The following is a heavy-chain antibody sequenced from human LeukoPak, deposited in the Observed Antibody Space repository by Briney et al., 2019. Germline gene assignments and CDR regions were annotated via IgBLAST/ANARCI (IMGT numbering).Heavy chain of an antibody. CDR2: INPNSGGT. CDR1: GYTFTGYY. Sequence: ASVKVSCKASGYTFTGYYMHWVRQAPGQGLEWMGWINPNSGGTNYAQKFQGRVTMTRDTSISTAYMELSRLRSDDTAVYYCARDPPVVGATFGFGPWGQGTLVTVSS. CDR3: ARDPPVVGATFGFGP. D-gene: IGHD1-26*01. J-gene: IGHJ5*02. V-gene: IGHV1-2*02.